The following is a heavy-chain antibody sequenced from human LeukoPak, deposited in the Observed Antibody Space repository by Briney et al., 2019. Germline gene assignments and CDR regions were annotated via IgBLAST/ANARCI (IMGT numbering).Heavy chain of an antibody. D-gene: IGHD3-10*01. Sequence: SETLSLTCAVYGGSFSGYYWSWIRRPPGKGLEWSGEIDHSGSTNYNPSLKSRVTISVDTSKNQFSLKLSSVTAADTAVYYCARPVGYYGSGSYYSDWFDPWGQGTLVTVSS. CDR2: IDHSGST. V-gene: IGHV4-34*01. J-gene: IGHJ5*02. CDR1: GGSFSGYY. CDR3: ARPVGYYGSGSYYSDWFDP.